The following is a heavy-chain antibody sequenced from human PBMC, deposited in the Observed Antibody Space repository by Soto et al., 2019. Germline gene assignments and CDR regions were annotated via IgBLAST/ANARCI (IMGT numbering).Heavy chain of an antibody. CDR2: ISSSGSTI. Sequence: QVQLVESGGGLVKPGGSLRLSCAASGFTFSDYYMSWIRQAPGKGLEWVSCISSSGSTIYYADSVKGRFTISRDHAKNSRYLQMNSPRAVDTGVYYCARGRSSSVYFDYWGQGTPVTVSS. CDR1: GFTFSDYY. V-gene: IGHV3-11*01. CDR3: ARGRSSSVYFDY. J-gene: IGHJ4*02. D-gene: IGHD6-6*01.